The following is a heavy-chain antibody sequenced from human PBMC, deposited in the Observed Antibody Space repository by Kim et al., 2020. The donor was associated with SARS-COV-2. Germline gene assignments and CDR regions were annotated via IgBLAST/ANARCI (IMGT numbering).Heavy chain of an antibody. CDR2: INHAGST. Sequence: SETLSLTCAVYGGSFSGYQWSWVRQSPGKGREWIGQINHAGSTKYNPSLKSRVTLSVDTSKNQFSLKLTSVTAADTGVYYCARGVPGYWGQGSLVTVSS. V-gene: IGHV4-34*01. J-gene: IGHJ4*02. CDR1: GGSFSGYQ. CDR3: ARGVPGY.